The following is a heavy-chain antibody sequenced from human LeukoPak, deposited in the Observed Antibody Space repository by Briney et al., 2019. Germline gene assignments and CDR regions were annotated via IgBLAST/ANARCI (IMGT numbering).Heavy chain of an antibody. Sequence: PSETLSLTCTVSGGYISSYYWTWIRQPPGKGLEWIGYIYYSGSTNYNPSLKSRVTISVDTSKSQFSLKLSSVTAADTAVYYCARGQWLNSYWGQGTLVTVSS. D-gene: IGHD6-19*01. CDR2: IYYSGST. CDR1: GGYISSYY. V-gene: IGHV4-59*01. J-gene: IGHJ4*02. CDR3: ARGQWLNSY.